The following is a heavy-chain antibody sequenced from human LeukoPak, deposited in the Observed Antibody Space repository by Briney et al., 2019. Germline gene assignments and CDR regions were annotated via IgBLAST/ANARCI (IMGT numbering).Heavy chain of an antibody. Sequence: VASVNVSCKASGYTLTGYYMHWVRQAPGQRLEWMGWMNPNSGGTKYAQKFQGRVTMTRDTSISTAYMELSRLRSDDTAMYYCSGDTSGLGELSLYDQWGQGTLVTVFS. D-gene: IGHD3-16*02. CDR3: SGDTSGLGELSLYDQ. CDR1: GYTLTGYY. J-gene: IGHJ5*02. CDR2: MNPNSGGT. V-gene: IGHV1-2*02.